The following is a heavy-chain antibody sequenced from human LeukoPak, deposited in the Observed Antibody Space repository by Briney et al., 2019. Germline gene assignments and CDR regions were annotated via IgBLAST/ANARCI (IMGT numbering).Heavy chain of an antibody. CDR2: VTRNGDI. Sequence: SETLSLTCTVSGGSISSGGYYWSWIRQLPGKGLEWIGEVTRNGDINYNPSLKSRVTLSLEASQNKFSLTVNSVSAADTAVYYCARLSLMNPQLAYWYFDVWGRGTLVTVSS. D-gene: IGHD1-1*01. V-gene: IGHV4-39*01. J-gene: IGHJ2*01. CDR3: ARLSLMNPQLAYWYFDV. CDR1: GGSISSGGYY.